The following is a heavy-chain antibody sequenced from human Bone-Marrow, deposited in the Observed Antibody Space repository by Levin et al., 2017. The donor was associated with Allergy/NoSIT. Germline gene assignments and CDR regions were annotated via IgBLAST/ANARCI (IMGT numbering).Heavy chain of an antibody. D-gene: IGHD3-10*01. CDR2: IKEDGSEK. J-gene: IGHJ4*02. V-gene: IGHV3-7*02. CDR1: GFTFSTYW. CDR3: GIMVRRDPIDY. Sequence: PSQTLSLTCAASGFTFSTYWMSWVRQAPGKGLEWVANIKEDGSEKYYVDSVKGRFTISRDNAKNSLYLQINSLRAEDTAIYYCGIMVRRDPIDYWGQGTLVTVSS.